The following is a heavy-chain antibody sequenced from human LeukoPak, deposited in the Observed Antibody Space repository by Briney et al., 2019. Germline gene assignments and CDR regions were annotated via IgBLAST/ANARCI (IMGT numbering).Heavy chain of an antibody. CDR1: GYSISSGYY. V-gene: IGHV4-38-2*02. CDR3: ARAYFSSWYMNWFDP. D-gene: IGHD6-13*01. Sequence: SETLSLTCTVSGYSISSGYYWGWIRQPPGKGLEWIGSIYPSGSTYYYPSLKSRVTISLDTSKNQFSLKLSSVTAADAAVYYCARAYFSSWYMNWFDPWGQGTLVTVSS. J-gene: IGHJ5*02. CDR2: IYPSGST.